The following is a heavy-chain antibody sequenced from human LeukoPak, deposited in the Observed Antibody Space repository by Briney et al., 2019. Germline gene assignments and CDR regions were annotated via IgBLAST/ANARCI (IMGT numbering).Heavy chain of an antibody. CDR1: GFTFSSYA. CDR2: ISSNGGST. V-gene: IGHV3-64D*06. D-gene: IGHD1-1*01. Sequence: VGPLRLSCSASGFTFSSYAMHWVRQAPGKGLEYVSAISSNGGSTYYADSVKGRFTISRDNSKNTLYLQMSSLRAEDTAVYYCVKDKEINDLDPHFDYWGQGTLVTVSS. CDR3: VKDKEINDLDPHFDY. J-gene: IGHJ4*02.